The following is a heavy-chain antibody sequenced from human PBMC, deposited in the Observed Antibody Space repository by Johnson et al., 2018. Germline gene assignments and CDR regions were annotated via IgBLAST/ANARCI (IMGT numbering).Heavy chain of an antibody. CDR3: ARELLAGASDV. CDR1: GFTFSDYY. D-gene: IGHD2-21*01. Sequence: QVQLVQSGGGVVQPGRSLRLSCAASGFTFSDYYMSWIRQTPGKGLEWVSYISSGGGRTVTYADSVKGRFTISRDNATNSLDLQMNSLRAEDTAVYCCARELLAGASDVWGQGTTVTVSS. CDR2: ISSGGGRTV. V-gene: IGHV3-11*04. J-gene: IGHJ6*02.